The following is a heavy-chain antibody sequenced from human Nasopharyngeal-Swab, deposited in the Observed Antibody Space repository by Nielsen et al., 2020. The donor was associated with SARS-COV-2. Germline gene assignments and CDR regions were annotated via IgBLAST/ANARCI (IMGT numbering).Heavy chain of an antibody. J-gene: IGHJ4*02. CDR3: AREGDFWSGYYSLDY. CDR1: GFTFSSYW. CDR2: INSDGSST. V-gene: IGHV3-74*01. D-gene: IGHD3-3*01. Sequence: GESLKISCASSGFTFSSYWMHLVRHAPGKGLVWVSRINSDGSSTSYADSVKGRFTISRDNAKNTLYLQMNSLRAEDTAVYYCAREGDFWSGYYSLDYWGQGTLVTVSS.